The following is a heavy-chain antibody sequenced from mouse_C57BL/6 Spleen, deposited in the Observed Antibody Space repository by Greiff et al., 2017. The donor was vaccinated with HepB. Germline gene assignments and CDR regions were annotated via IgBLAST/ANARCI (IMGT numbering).Heavy chain of an antibody. D-gene: IGHD2-2*01. CDR3: AREGIYYGYGWFAY. Sequence: DVKLVESGGGLVKPGGSLKLSCAASGFTFSSYAMSWVRQTPEKRLEWVATISDGGSYTYYPDNVKGRFTISRDNAKNNLYLQMSHLKSEDTAMYYCAREGIYYGYGWFAYWGQGTLVTVSA. CDR1: GFTFSSYA. CDR2: ISDGGSYT. J-gene: IGHJ3*01. V-gene: IGHV5-4*01.